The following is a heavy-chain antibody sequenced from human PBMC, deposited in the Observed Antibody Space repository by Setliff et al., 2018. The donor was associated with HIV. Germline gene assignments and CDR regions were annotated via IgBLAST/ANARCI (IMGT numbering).Heavy chain of an antibody. Sequence: ASVKVSCKASGYPFTGYYIHWVRQAPGQGLEWMGWIHPNSGGTNYAQKFQGRVVMTRDTSISTAYMELSRLRSDDTAVYYCARGPYDSGTNWFDPWGQGTLVTVSS. CDR2: IHPNSGGT. V-gene: IGHV1-2*02. CDR3: ARGPYDSGTNWFDP. CDR1: GYPFTGYY. D-gene: IGHD3-10*01. J-gene: IGHJ5*02.